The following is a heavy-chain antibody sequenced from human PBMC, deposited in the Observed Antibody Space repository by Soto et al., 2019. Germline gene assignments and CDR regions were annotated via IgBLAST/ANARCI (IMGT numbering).Heavy chain of an antibody. J-gene: IGHJ4*02. CDR1: GGSISSGDYY. D-gene: IGHD2-21*02. CDR2: IYYSGST. Sequence: SETLSLTCTVSGGSISSGDYYWSWIRQPPGKGLEWIGYIYYSGSTYYNPSLKSRVTISVDTSKNQFSLKLSSVTAADTAVYYCARDFAYCGGDCYSSPLFDYWGQGTLVTVSS. V-gene: IGHV4-30-4*01. CDR3: ARDFAYCGGDCYSSPLFDY.